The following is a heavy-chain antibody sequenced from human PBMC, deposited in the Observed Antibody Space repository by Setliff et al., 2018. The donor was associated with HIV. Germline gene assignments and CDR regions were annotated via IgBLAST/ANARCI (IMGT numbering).Heavy chain of an antibody. CDR2: VSSIGNT. J-gene: IGHJ5*02. Sequence: PSETLSLTCSVSGISINGYYWSWIRQSPRTRLEWIGYVSSIGNTNYNPSLKSRVTISLDPSRSQFSLTLRSVTAADTAVYYCARVPSAGVRGRPDLYHWFDPWGQGTLVTVSS. V-gene: IGHV4-4*08. CDR1: GISINGYY. CDR3: ARVPSAGVRGRPDLYHWFDP. D-gene: IGHD3-3*01.